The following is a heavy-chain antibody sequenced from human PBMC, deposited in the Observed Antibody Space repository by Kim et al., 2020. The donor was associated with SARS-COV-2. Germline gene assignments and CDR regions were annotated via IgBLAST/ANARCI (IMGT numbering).Heavy chain of an antibody. J-gene: IGHJ4*02. D-gene: IGHD2-2*01. Sequence: GGSLRLSCAASGFTFSGSAMHWVRQASGKGLEWVGRIRSKANSYATAYAASVKGRFTISRDDSKNTAYLQMNSLKTEDTAVYYCTNFCSSTSCPPGLDYWGQGNLVTVSS. CDR2: IRSKANSYAT. CDR3: TNFCSSTSCPPGLDY. CDR1: GFTFSGSA. V-gene: IGHV3-73*01.